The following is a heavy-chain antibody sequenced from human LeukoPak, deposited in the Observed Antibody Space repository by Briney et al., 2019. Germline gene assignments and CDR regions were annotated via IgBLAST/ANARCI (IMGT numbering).Heavy chain of an antibody. D-gene: IGHD2-2*01. V-gene: IGHV4-59*01. CDR3: ARYGVVPAARRSFDYYYYYGMDV. CDR1: GGSISSYY. J-gene: IGHJ6*02. CDR2: IYYSGST. Sequence: SETLSLTCTVSGGSISSYYWSWIRQPPGKGLEWIGYIYYSGSTNYNPSLKSRVTISADTSKNQFSLKLSSVTAADTAVYYCARYGVVPAARRSFDYYYYYGMDVWGQGTTVTVSS.